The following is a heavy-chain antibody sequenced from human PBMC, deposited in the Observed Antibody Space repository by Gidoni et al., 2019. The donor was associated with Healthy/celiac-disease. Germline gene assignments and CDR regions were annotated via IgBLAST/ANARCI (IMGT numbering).Heavy chain of an antibody. CDR3: ARSLRGYGLGVDY. V-gene: IGHV4-59*08. J-gene: IGHJ4*02. D-gene: IGHD3-16*01. CDR2: IYYSGST. CDR1: GSSISSYY. Sequence: QVQLQESGPGLVKPSETLSLTCTVSGSSISSYYWSWIRQPPGKGLEWIGYIYYSGSTNYNPSLKSRVTISVDTSKNQFSLKLSSVTAADTAVYYCARSLRGYGLGVDYWGQGTLVTVSS.